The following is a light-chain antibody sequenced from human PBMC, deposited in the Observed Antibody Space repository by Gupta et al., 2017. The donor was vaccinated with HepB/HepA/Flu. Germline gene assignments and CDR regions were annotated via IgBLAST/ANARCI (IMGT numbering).Light chain of an antibody. V-gene: IGKV4-1*01. Sequence: DIVMTQSPAFLAVSLGERATINCKSSQSVLYSSNNRNNLVWYQQKPGQPPRLLIYWASTRESGVPDRFSGSGSGTDFTLTISSLQAEDVAVYYCQQYYSTPWTFGQGTNVEIK. J-gene: IGKJ1*01. CDR2: WAS. CDR3: QQYYSTPWT. CDR1: QSVLYSSNNRNN.